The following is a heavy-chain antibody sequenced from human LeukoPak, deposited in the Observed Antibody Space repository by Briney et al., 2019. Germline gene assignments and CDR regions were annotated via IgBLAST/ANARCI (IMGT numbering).Heavy chain of an antibody. CDR2: INAGNGNT. CDR3: ARGYFYCSGGSCYPYYFDY. CDR1: GYTFTSYA. V-gene: IGHV1-3*01. D-gene: IGHD2-15*01. Sequence: ASVKVSCKASGYTFTSYAMHWMRQAPGQRLEWMGWINAGNGNTKYSQKFQGRVTITRDTSASTAYMELSSLRSEDTAVYYCARGYFYCSGGSCYPYYFDYWGQGTLVTVSS. J-gene: IGHJ4*02.